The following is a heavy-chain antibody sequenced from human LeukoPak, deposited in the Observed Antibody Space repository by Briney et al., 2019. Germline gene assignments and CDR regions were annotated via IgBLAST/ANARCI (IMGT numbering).Heavy chain of an antibody. CDR1: GGSISSSSYY. Sequence: PSETLSLTCTVSGGSISSSSYYWGWIRQPPGKGLEWIGSIYYSGSTYYNPSLKSRVTISVDTSKNQFSLKLSSVTAADTAVYYCARGYGDYYYYGLDVWGQGTTVTVSS. J-gene: IGHJ6*02. CDR3: ARGYGDYYYYGLDV. V-gene: IGHV4-39*07. CDR2: IYYSGST. D-gene: IGHD4-17*01.